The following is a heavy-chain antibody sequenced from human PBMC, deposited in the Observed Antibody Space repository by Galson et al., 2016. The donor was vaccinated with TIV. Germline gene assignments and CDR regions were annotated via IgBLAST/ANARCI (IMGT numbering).Heavy chain of an antibody. CDR1: GFTFSNYG. V-gene: IGHV3-33*07. CDR2: IWYDGNAK. Sequence: SLRLSCATSGFTFSNYGMYWVRQAPGKGLEWVALIWYDGNAKFYADSVKGRFTISRDTSRDTLHLQMNSLSAKDTALYYCARDGSWSGDPIYGGTRPDFWGRGTLVTVSS. J-gene: IGHJ4*02. D-gene: IGHD3-10*01. CDR3: ARDGSWSGDPIYGGTRPDF.